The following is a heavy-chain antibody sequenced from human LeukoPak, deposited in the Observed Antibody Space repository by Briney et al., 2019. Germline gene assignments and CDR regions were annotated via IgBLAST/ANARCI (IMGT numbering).Heavy chain of an antibody. CDR2: IYYSGST. Sequence: PSETLSLTCTVSGGSISSGGYYWSWIRQHPGKGLEWIGYIYYSGSTYYNPSLKSRVTISVDTSKNQFSLKLSSVTAADTAVYYCASTRDPDIVVVPAAGVGYFDYWGQGTLVTVSS. J-gene: IGHJ4*02. CDR1: GGSISSGGYY. V-gene: IGHV4-31*03. CDR3: ASTRDPDIVVVPAAGVGYFDY. D-gene: IGHD2-2*01.